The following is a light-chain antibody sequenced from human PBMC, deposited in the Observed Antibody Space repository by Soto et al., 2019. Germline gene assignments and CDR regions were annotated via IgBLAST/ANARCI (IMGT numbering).Light chain of an antibody. Sequence: QSALTQPRSVSGSPGQSVTISCTGTSSDVGGYNYVSWYQQHPGKAPKVMIYDVSKRPSGVPDRFSGSKSGNTASLTISGLQAEDEADYYCCSYAGSNTLVFGGGTQLTVL. V-gene: IGLV2-11*01. CDR3: CSYAGSNTLV. CDR2: DVS. CDR1: SSDVGGYNY. J-gene: IGLJ2*01.